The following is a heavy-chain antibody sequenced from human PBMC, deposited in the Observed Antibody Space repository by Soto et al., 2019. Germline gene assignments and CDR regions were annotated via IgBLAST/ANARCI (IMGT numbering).Heavy chain of an antibody. CDR2: MNPNSGNT. D-gene: IGHD2-15*01. Sequence: QVQLVQSGAEVKKPGASVKVSCKASVYTFNSYDINWVRQATGQGLEWMGWMNPNSGNTGYAQKFQGRVTMTRNTSISTAYMELSSLRSEDTAVYYCARRPGVVAATAPFWYFDLWGRGTLVTVSS. J-gene: IGHJ2*01. V-gene: IGHV1-8*01. CDR3: ARRPGVVAATAPFWYFDL. CDR1: VYTFNSYD.